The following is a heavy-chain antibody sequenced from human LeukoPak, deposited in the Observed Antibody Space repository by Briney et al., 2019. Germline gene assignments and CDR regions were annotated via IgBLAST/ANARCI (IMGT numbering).Heavy chain of an antibody. CDR1: GGSISSYY. Sequence: KPSETLSLTCTVSGGSISSYYWSWIRQPPGKGLEWIGYIYYSGSTNYNPSLKSRVTISVDTSKNQFSLKLSSVTAADTAVYYCARVSGLRLFYYFDYWGQGTLVTVSS. CDR2: IYYSGST. CDR3: ARVSGLRLFYYFDY. D-gene: IGHD5-12*01. J-gene: IGHJ4*02. V-gene: IGHV4-59*01.